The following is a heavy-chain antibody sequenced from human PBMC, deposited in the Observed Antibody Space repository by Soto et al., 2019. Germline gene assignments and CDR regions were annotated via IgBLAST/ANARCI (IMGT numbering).Heavy chain of an antibody. CDR3: ATNGLVRGGTFDY. CDR1: GYTLTELS. Sequence: GASVKVSCKVSGYTLTELSMHWVRQSPGKGLEWMGGFDPEDGETIYAQKFQGRVTMTEDTSTDTAYMELSSLRSEDTAVYYCATNGLVRGGTFDYWGQGTLVTVSS. V-gene: IGHV1-24*01. J-gene: IGHJ4*02. D-gene: IGHD3-10*01. CDR2: FDPEDGET.